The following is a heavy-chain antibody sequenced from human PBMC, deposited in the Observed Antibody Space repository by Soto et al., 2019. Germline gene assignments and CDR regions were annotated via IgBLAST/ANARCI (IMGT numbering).Heavy chain of an antibody. J-gene: IGHJ4*02. CDR2: IWYDGSNK. V-gene: IGHV3-33*01. D-gene: IGHD6-19*01. CDR3: ARDRVAGTHYFDY. Sequence: GGSLRLSCAASGFAFSSYGMHWVRQAPGKGLEWVAVIWYDGSNKYYADSVKGRFTISRDNSKNTLYLQMNSLRAEDTAVYYCARDRVAGTHYFDYWGQGTLVTVSS. CDR1: GFAFSSYG.